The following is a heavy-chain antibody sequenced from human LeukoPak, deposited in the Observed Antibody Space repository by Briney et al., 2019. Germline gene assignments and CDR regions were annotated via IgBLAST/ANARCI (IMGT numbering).Heavy chain of an antibody. CDR1: GYTFTSYG. D-gene: IGHD3-16*01. Sequence: GASVKVSCKASGYTFTSYGISWVRQASGQGLEWMGWISAYNGNTNYAQKLQGRVTMTTDTSTDTAYMELSSLRSDDTAIYYCATGGLIKNTFMIRRVKPLDSWGQGTLVVVSS. CDR2: ISAYNGNT. CDR3: ATGGLIKNTFMIRRVKPLDS. V-gene: IGHV1-18*01. J-gene: IGHJ4*02.